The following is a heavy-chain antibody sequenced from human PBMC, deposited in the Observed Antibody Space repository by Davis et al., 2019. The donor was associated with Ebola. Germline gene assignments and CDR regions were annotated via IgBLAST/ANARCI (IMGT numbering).Heavy chain of an antibody. CDR3: ARVNVVVPAASDY. V-gene: IGHV1-69*13. D-gene: IGHD2-2*01. CDR1: GYTFTSYG. J-gene: IGHJ4*02. Sequence: SVKVSCKASGYTFTSYGISWVRQAPGQGLEWMGGIIPIFGTANYAQKFQGRVTITADESTSTAYMELNSLRSEDTAVYYCARVNVVVPAASDYWGQGTLVTVSS. CDR2: IIPIFGTA.